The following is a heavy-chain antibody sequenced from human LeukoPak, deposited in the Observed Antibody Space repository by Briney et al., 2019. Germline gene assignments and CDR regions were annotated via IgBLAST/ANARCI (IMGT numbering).Heavy chain of an antibody. CDR2: IYTTGMT. CDR3: ARAGYTISSYRFDY. D-gene: IGHD3-16*02. V-gene: IGHV4-4*07. J-gene: IGHJ4*02. CDR1: GGSINSYW. Sequence: PSETLSLTCSVSGGSINSYWWSWIRQPAGKGLEFIGRIYTTGMTNYNPSLKSRVSMSVDTSKNKFSLQLRSVTAADTAVYFCARAGYTISSYRFDYWGQGALVTVSS.